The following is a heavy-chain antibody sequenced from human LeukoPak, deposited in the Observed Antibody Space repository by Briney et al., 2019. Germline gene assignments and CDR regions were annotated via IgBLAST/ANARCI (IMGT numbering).Heavy chain of an antibody. V-gene: IGHV3-30*03. CDR2: ISSDGSNK. CDR1: GFTFSSYA. D-gene: IGHD6-13*01. Sequence: PGGSLRLSCVASGFTFSSYAMHWVRQAPGKGLEWVAVISSDGSNKYYADSVKGRFTISRDNSKNTLYLQVSAEDTAIYYCARGYASTSQLDPWGQGTLVTVSS. J-gene: IGHJ5*02. CDR3: ARGYASTSQLDP.